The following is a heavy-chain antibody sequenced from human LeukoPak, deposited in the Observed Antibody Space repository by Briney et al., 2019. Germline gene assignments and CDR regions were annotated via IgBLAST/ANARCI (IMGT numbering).Heavy chain of an antibody. CDR3: AKADHVATTTPDY. D-gene: IGHD5-12*01. V-gene: IGHV3-23*01. Sequence: GESLKISCAASGFTFSSYAMSWVRQAPGKGLEWVSAISGSGGSTYYADSVKGRFTISRDNSKNTLYLQMNSLRAEDTAVYYCAKADHVATTTPDYWGQGTLVTVSS. CDR1: GFTFSSYA. CDR2: ISGSGGST. J-gene: IGHJ4*02.